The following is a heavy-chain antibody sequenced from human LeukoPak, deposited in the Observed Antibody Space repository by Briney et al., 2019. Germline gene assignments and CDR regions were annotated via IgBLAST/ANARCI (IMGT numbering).Heavy chain of an antibody. J-gene: IGHJ4*02. V-gene: IGHV1-69*06. CDR1: GGTFSSYA. CDR3: ARGVVVAATEYYFDY. CDR2: IIPIFGTA. D-gene: IGHD2-15*01. Sequence: ASVKVSCKAFGGTFSSYAISWVRQAPGQGLEWMGGIIPIFGTANSAQKFQGRVTITADKSTSTAYMGRRSLRSEDTAVYYCARGVVVAATEYYFDYWGQGTLVTVSS.